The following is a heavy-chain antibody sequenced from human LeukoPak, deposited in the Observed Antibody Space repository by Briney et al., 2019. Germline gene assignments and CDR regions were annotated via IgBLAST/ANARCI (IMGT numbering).Heavy chain of an antibody. Sequence: SETLSLTCTVSGGSIRSSSYYWGWIRQPPGKGPEWIGYINYRGSTNYNPSLKSRVTISVDLSKNLFSLKLSSVTAADTAVYYCARLYYDSSSYYYFDYWGQGTLVTVSS. J-gene: IGHJ4*02. CDR3: ARLYYDSSSYYYFDY. CDR1: GGSIRSSSYY. D-gene: IGHD3-22*01. CDR2: INYRGST. V-gene: IGHV4-61*05.